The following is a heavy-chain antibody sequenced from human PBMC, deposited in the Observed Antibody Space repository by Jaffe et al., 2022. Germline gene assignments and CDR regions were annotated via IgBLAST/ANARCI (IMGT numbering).Heavy chain of an antibody. Sequence: QVQLVQSGPEMKKPGSSVKVTCKASGDNFSRYGFNWVRQAPGQGLEWMGGIIPVLGTIDYAENFQGRVTITADESTNTVYMEFSSLGSGDTAVYYCASGVSYNYPRVDSWGQGTLVTVSS. CDR2: IIPVLGTI. CDR1: GDNFSRYG. D-gene: IGHD5-12*01. V-gene: IGHV1-69*11. J-gene: IGHJ5*01. CDR3: ASGVSYNYPRVDS.